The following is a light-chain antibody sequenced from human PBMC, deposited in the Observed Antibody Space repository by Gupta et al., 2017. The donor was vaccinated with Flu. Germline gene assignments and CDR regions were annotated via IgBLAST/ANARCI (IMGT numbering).Light chain of an antibody. CDR2: EVN. Sequence: ITISCTGSSSRVGGYNAVSWYQHHAGKAPNLMIYEVNNRPSSISSRFSDTKSGNTSSMTIAGLQADDDADYYCSSYSTINHPWVFGGGTKLTVL. CDR1: SSRVGGYNA. V-gene: IGLV2-14*01. J-gene: IGLJ3*02. CDR3: SSYSTINHPWV.